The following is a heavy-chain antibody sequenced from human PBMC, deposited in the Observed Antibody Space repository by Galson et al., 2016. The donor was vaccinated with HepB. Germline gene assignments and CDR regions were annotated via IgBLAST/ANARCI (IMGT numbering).Heavy chain of an antibody. D-gene: IGHD6-19*01. J-gene: IGHJ4*02. CDR1: GGIFSNYA. V-gene: IGHV1-69*13. Sequence: SVKVSCKASGGIFSNYAISWVRQAPGQGLEWMGGIIPMFGTTNYANYAQKFQGRVTISADESTSTAYMELSSLRSEDTAVYYRARVKGWSTSGQDYYFDYWGQGTLVTVSS. CDR2: IIPMFGTTNYA. CDR3: ARVKGWSTSGQDYYFDY.